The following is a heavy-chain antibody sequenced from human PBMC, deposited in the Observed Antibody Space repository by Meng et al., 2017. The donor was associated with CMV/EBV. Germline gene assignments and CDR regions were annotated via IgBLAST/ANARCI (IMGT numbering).Heavy chain of an antibody. CDR3: ARDRIAVAGTSGSFDY. CDR1: GFTFSSYA. CDR2: ISYGGSNK. J-gene: IGHJ4*02. D-gene: IGHD6-19*01. Sequence: GGSLRLSCAASGFTFSSYAMHWVRQAPGKGLEWVAVISYGGSNKYYADSVKGRFTISRDNSKNTLYLQMNSLRAEDTAVYYCARDRIAVAGTSGSFDYWGQGTLVTVSS. V-gene: IGHV3-30*04.